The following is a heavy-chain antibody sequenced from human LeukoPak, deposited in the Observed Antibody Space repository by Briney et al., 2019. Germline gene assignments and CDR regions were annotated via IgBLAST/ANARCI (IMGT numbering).Heavy chain of an antibody. CDR1: GFTFSSYA. V-gene: IGHV3-23*01. Sequence: GGSLRLSCAASGFTFSSYAMSWVRQAPGKGLEWVSAISGSGGSTYYADSVKGRFTISRDNSKNTLYLQMNSLRAEDTAVYYCAKDAFYCSSTSCYAFDYWGQGTLVTASS. J-gene: IGHJ4*02. CDR3: AKDAFYCSSTSCYAFDY. D-gene: IGHD2-2*01. CDR2: ISGSGGST.